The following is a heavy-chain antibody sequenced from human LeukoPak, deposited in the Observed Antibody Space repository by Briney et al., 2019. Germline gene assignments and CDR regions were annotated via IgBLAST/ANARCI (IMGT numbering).Heavy chain of an antibody. CDR1: GFTFSSYW. D-gene: IGHD6-13*01. CDR2: IKQDGSEK. CDR3: ARDFFKARSWPHQPRYWFDP. V-gene: IGHV3-7*01. J-gene: IGHJ5*02. Sequence: PGGSLRLSCAASGFTFSSYWMSWVRQAPGKGLEWVANIKQDGSEKYYVDSVKGRFTISRDNAKNSLYLQMNSLRAEDTAVYYCARDFFKARSWPHQPRYWFDPWGQGTLVTVSS.